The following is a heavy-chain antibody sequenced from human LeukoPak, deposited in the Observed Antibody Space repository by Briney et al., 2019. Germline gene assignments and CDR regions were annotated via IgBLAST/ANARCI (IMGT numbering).Heavy chain of an antibody. CDR1: GFSVSNKYI. V-gene: IGHV4-39*07. Sequence: PGGSLRLSCAASGFSVSNKYITWFRQAPGKGLEWIGSIYYSGSTYYNPSLKSRVTISVDTSKNQFSLKLSSVTAADTAVYYCARVYGDYVAWFDPWGQGTLVTVSS. CDR3: ARVYGDYVAWFDP. D-gene: IGHD4-17*01. J-gene: IGHJ5*02. CDR2: IYYSGST.